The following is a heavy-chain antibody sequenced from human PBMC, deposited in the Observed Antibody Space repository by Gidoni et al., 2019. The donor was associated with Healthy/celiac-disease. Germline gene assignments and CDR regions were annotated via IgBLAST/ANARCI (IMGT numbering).Heavy chain of an antibody. CDR1: GCPISSSSYY. CDR3: ASVVRGVIMSFDY. CDR2: IYYSGST. Sequence: QLQLQESGPGLVKPSETLSLTCTVSGCPISSSSYYWGWIRQPPGKGLEWIGSIYYSGSTYYNPSLKSRVTISVDTSKNQFSLKLSSVTAADTAVNYCASVVRGVIMSFDYWGQGTLVTVSS. D-gene: IGHD3-10*01. J-gene: IGHJ4*02. V-gene: IGHV4-39*01.